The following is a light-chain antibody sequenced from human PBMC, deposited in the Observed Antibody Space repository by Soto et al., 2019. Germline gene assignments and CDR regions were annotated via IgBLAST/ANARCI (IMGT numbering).Light chain of an antibody. Sequence: DIQMTQSPSSLSASVGDRVTITCRASQSISSYLNWYQQKPGKAPKLLIYAASSLQSGVPSRFSGSASETDFNLTISSLQPEDFATYYCQQSYSTPITFGQGTRLEIK. CDR3: QQSYSTPIT. V-gene: IGKV1-39*01. CDR2: AAS. J-gene: IGKJ5*01. CDR1: QSISSY.